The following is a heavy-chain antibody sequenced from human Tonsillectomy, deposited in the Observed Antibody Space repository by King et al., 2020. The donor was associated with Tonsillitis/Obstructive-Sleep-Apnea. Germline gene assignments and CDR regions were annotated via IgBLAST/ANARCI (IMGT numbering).Heavy chain of an antibody. J-gene: IGHJ4*02. Sequence: VQLVESGAEVKKPGASVKVSCKASGYTFTGYYMHWVRQAPGQGLEWMGWINPNSGGTNYAQKFQGRVTMTRDTSISTAYMELSRLRSDDTAVYYCVRYCSSTSCRGHFDYWGLGTPVTVSS. D-gene: IGHD2-2*01. CDR2: INPNSGGT. CDR3: VRYCSSTSCRGHFDY. V-gene: IGHV1-2*02. CDR1: GYTFTGYY.